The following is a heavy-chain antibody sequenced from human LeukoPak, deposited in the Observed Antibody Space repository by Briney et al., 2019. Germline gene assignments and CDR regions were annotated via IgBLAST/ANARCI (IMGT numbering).Heavy chain of an antibody. CDR2: ISGSGGST. J-gene: IGHJ4*02. Sequence: GGSLRLSCAASGFTFSSYAMSWVRQAPGKGLEWVSAISGSGGSTYYADTVKGRFTISRDNSKNTLYLQMSSLRAEDTAVYYCAKGGYYYGSRKFDYWGQGTLVTVSS. CDR3: AKGGYYYGSRKFDY. CDR1: GFTFSSYA. D-gene: IGHD3-10*01. V-gene: IGHV3-23*01.